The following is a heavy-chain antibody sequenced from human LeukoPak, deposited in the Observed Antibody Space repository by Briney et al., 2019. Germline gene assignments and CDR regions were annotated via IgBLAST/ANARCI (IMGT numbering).Heavy chain of an antibody. Sequence: SETLSLTCTVPGGSLSSYYWSWIRQPPGKGLEWNGHIYDSGSPNCNSYLQRRVTIAVDTSKHRYSLKLSSVTAADTAVYYCARDFYCSGGSCYGMDVWGQGTTVTVSS. CDR1: GGSLSSYY. J-gene: IGHJ6*02. V-gene: IGHV4-59*01. CDR2: IYDSGSP. D-gene: IGHD2-15*01. CDR3: ARDFYCSGGSCYGMDV.